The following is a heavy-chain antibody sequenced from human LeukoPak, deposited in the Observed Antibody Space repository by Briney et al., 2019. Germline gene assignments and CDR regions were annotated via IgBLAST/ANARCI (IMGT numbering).Heavy chain of an antibody. J-gene: IGHJ3*02. Sequence: GGSLRLSCAASGFTFSSYAMSWVRQAPGKGLEWVSAISGSGGSTYYADSVKGRFTISRDNSMNTLYLQMNSLRAEDTAVYYCAKVPHYGDYVIWGQGTMVTVSS. CDR3: AKVPHYGDYVI. D-gene: IGHD4-17*01. CDR2: ISGSGGST. V-gene: IGHV3-23*01. CDR1: GFTFSSYA.